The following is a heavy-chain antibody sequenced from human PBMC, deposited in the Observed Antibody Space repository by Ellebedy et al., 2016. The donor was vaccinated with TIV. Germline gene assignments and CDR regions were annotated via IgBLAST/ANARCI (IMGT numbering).Heavy chain of an antibody. CDR2: ISTRSSYI. CDR3: ASIYGSGPGYPRD. Sequence: GESLKISCAASRFTFSNYDMNWVRQAPGKGLEWVSSISTRSSYIYYADSVKGRFTISRDNAKNSLYLQMNSLRVEDTAVYYCASIYGSGPGYPRDWGQGITVTVSS. J-gene: IGHJ6*02. V-gene: IGHV3-21*01. D-gene: IGHD3-10*01. CDR1: RFTFSNYD.